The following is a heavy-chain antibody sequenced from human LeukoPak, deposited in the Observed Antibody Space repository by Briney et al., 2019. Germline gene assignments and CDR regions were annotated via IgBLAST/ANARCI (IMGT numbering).Heavy chain of an antibody. Sequence: GESLKISCKDSGYIFSNYWIGWVRQLPGKGLEWMGIIYPGDSLGDSNPRYSPSFQGQVTISADKSISTAYLQWSSLKASDTAMYYCAGQVSDRYSSSWHYYFDYWGQGTLVTVSS. CDR3: AGQVSDRYSSSWHYYFDY. J-gene: IGHJ4*02. CDR2: IYPGDSLGDSNP. V-gene: IGHV5-51*01. D-gene: IGHD6-13*01. CDR1: GYIFSNYW.